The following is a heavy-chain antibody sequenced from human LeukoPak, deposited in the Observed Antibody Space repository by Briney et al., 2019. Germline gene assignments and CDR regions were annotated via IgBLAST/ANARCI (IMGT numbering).Heavy chain of an antibody. CDR2: ISGSGGST. CDR3: ATRYYYGSGGN. J-gene: IGHJ4*02. V-gene: IGHV3-23*01. CDR1: GFTFSSYE. Sequence: GGSLRLSCAASGFTFSSYEMNWVRQAPGKGLEWVSAISGSGGSTYYADSVKGRFTISRDNSKNTLYLQMNSLRAEDTAVYYCATRYYYGSGGNWGQGTLVIVSS. D-gene: IGHD3-10*01.